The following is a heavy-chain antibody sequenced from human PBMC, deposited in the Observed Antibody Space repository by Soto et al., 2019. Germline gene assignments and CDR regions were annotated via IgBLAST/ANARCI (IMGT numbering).Heavy chain of an antibody. J-gene: IGHJ6*02. CDR1: GFTFSSYS. D-gene: IGHD3-3*01. V-gene: IGHV3-48*02. Sequence: EVQLVESGGGLVQPGGSLRLSCAASGFTFSSYSMNWVRQAPGKGLEWVSYISSSSSTIYYADSVKGRFTISRDNAKNSLYLQMNSLRDEDTAVYYCARDPYYDFWSGYYPTYYYDGMDVWGQGTTVTVSS. CDR2: ISSSSSTI. CDR3: ARDPYYDFWSGYYPTYYYDGMDV.